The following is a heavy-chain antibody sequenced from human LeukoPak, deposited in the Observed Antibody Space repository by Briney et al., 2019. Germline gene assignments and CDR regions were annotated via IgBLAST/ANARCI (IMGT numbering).Heavy chain of an antibody. Sequence: PGGSLRLSCVASGFTFNSYSMNWVRQAPGKGPEWVSYITSSSDTIDYADSVKGRFTISRGNAENSLYLQMNSLRAEDTAVYYCARVIATRPHYHYYMDVWGKGTTVTVSS. CDR3: ARVIATRPHYHYYMDV. D-gene: IGHD6-6*01. CDR1: GFTFNSYS. V-gene: IGHV3-48*04. J-gene: IGHJ6*03. CDR2: ITSSSDTI.